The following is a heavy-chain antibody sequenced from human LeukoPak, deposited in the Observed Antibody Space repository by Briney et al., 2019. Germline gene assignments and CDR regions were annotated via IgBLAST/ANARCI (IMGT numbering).Heavy chain of an antibody. CDR2: ITPIFDTA. Sequence: GASVKVSCKASGGTFSRYTISWVRQAPGQGLEWMGEITPIFDTANYPLKFQGRVTITADKSTSTVYMELSSLRSEDTAVYYCARDTTSAGMFDYWGQGTLVTVSS. V-gene: IGHV1-69*06. D-gene: IGHD1-14*01. CDR1: GGTFSRYT. CDR3: ARDTTSAGMFDY. J-gene: IGHJ4*02.